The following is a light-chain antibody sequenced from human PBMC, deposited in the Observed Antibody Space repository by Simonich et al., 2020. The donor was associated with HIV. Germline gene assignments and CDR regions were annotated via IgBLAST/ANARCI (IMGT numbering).Light chain of an antibody. Sequence: EIVMTQSPATLSVSPGERATLSCRASQSVSSNLAWYQQKPGLAPRLRIYGASSRATGVPARFSGSGSGTEFTLTISSLQSEDFAVYYCQQYNNWPYTFGQGTRLEIK. J-gene: IGKJ2*01. CDR2: GAS. CDR3: QQYNNWPYT. V-gene: IGKV3-15*01. CDR1: QSVSSN.